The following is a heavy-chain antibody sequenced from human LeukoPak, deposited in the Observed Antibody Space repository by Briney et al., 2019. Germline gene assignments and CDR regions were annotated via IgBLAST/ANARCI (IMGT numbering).Heavy chain of an antibody. CDR3: ASSVPTVSAVAY. J-gene: IGHJ4*02. CDR2: IYYAGSS. CDR1: GASIKNYY. V-gene: IGHV4-59*08. D-gene: IGHD2-2*01. Sequence: SETLSLTCTVSGASIKNYYWSWIRQPPGKGLEWIANIYYAGSSNYNPSLKSRVSVSIDASKNHLSLKLTSVTAADTAVYYCASSVPTVSAVAYWGQGTMVTVSS.